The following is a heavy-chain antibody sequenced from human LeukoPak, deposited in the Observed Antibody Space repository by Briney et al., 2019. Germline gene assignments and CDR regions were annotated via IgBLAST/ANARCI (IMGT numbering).Heavy chain of an antibody. D-gene: IGHD3-3*01. Sequence: SVKVSCKASGGTFSSHAISWVRQAPGQGLEWMGGIIPIFGTANYAQKFQGRVTITTDESTSTAYMELSSLRSEDTAVYYCARGSKDFLSGYLGYYYYYMDVWGKGTTVTVSS. CDR3: ARGSKDFLSGYLGYYYYYMDV. CDR1: GGTFSSHA. J-gene: IGHJ6*03. V-gene: IGHV1-69*05. CDR2: IIPIFGTA.